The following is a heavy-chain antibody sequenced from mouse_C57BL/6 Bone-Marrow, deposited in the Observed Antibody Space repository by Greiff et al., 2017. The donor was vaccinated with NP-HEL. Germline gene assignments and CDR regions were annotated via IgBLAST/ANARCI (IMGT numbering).Heavy chain of an antibody. CDR2: ISYDGSN. CDR1: GYSITSGYY. J-gene: IGHJ3*01. V-gene: IGHV3-6*01. D-gene: IGHD2-5*01. CDR3: ARGYYSNTPAY. Sequence: EVQVVESGPGLVKPSQSLSLTCSVTGYSITSGYYWNWIRQFPGNKLEWMGYISYDGSNNYNPSLKNRISITRDTSKNQFFLKLNSVTTEDTATYYCARGYYSNTPAYWGQGTLVTVSA.